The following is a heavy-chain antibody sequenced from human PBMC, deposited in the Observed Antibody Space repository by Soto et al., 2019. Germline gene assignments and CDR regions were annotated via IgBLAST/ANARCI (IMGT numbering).Heavy chain of an antibody. CDR1: GYTFTSYG. CDR2: ISAYNGNT. CDR3: ARDRPYGSGSYYNYWFDP. D-gene: IGHD3-10*01. V-gene: IGHV1-18*01. J-gene: IGHJ5*02. Sequence: ASVKVYCKASGYTFTSYGISWVRQAPGQGLEWMGWISAYNGNTNYAQKLQGRVTMTTDTSTSTAYMELSSLRSEDTAVYYCARDRPYGSGSYYNYWFDPWGQGTLVTVSS.